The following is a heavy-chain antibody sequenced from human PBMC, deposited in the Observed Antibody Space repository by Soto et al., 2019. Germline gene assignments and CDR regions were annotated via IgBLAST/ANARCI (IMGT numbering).Heavy chain of an antibody. D-gene: IGHD6-13*01. V-gene: IGHV4-34*01. CDR3: ARGVKSPYGYSSSWYRFFDY. Sequence: QVQLQQWGAGLLKPSETLSLTCAVYGGSFSGYYWSWIRQPPGKGLEWIGEINHSGSTNYNPSLKSRVTIAVATSKNQFSLKLSSVTAADTAVYYCARGVKSPYGYSSSWYRFFDYWGQGTLVTVSS. CDR2: INHSGST. CDR1: GGSFSGYY. J-gene: IGHJ4*02.